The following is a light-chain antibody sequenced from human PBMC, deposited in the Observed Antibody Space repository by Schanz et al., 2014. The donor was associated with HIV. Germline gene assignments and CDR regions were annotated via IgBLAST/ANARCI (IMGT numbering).Light chain of an antibody. Sequence: QSALTQPPSASGSPGQSVTISCTGTTSDIGNHDFVSWYQQHPGKAPKLMIYDVTKRPSGVPARFSGSKSGNTASLTVSGLQAEDEADYYCAAWDDSLNGWVFGGGTKLTVL. CDR1: TSDIGNHDF. CDR2: DVT. J-gene: IGLJ3*02. V-gene: IGLV2-8*01. CDR3: AAWDDSLNGWV.